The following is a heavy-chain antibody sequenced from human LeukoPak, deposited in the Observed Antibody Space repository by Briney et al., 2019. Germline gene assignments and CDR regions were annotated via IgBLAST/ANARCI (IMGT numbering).Heavy chain of an antibody. D-gene: IGHD2-21*02. Sequence: GGSLRLSCAASGFTFSSYWMSWVRQAPGKGLEWVANIKQDGSEKYYVDSVKGRFTISRDNAKNSLCLQMNSLRAEDTAVYYCARESLAYCGGDCYAMNYWGQGTLVTVSS. CDR2: IKQDGSEK. V-gene: IGHV3-7*03. CDR3: ARESLAYCGGDCYAMNY. CDR1: GFTFSSYW. J-gene: IGHJ4*02.